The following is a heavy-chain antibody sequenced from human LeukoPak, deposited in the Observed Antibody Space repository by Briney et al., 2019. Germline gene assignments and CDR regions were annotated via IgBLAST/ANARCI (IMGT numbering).Heavy chain of an antibody. CDR2: IRGKANSYAT. J-gene: IGHJ4*02. CDR1: GFTFSGSA. CDR3: TRRLEISQEIAVAEDFDY. V-gene: IGHV3-73*01. Sequence: PGGSLRLSCAASGFTFSGSAMHWVRQASGKGLEWVGRIRGKANSYATAYAASVKGSFTIPRDDSKNTAYLQMNSLKTEDTAVYYCTRRLEISQEIAVAEDFDYWGQGTLVTVSS. D-gene: IGHD6-19*01.